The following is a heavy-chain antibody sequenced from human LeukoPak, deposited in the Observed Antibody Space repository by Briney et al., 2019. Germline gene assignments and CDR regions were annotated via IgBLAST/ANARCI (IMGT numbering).Heavy chain of an antibody. D-gene: IGHD6-19*01. CDR2: IYYSGST. Sequence: SETLSLTCTVSGGSISSYYWSWIRQPPGKGLEWIGYIYYSGSTNYNPSLKSRVTISVDTSKNQFSLKLSSVTAADTAVYYCARLSGWAHFDYWGQGTLVTVSS. J-gene: IGHJ4*02. CDR3: ARLSGWAHFDY. CDR1: GGSISSYY. V-gene: IGHV4-59*08.